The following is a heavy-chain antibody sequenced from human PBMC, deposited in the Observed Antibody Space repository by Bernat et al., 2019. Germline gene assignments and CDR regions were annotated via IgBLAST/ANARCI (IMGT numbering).Heavy chain of an antibody. D-gene: IGHD2-2*01. CDR1: GYSFTSYW. CDR2: IDPSDSYT. Sequence: DVQLVQSGAEVKKPGESLRISCKGSGYSFTSYWISWVRQMPGKGLEWMGRIDPSDSYTNYSPSFQGHVTISADKSISTAYLQWSSLKASDTAMYYCARGKVPTANFYYGMDVWGQGTTVTVSS. CDR3: ARGKVPTANFYYGMDV. J-gene: IGHJ6*02. V-gene: IGHV5-10-1*03.